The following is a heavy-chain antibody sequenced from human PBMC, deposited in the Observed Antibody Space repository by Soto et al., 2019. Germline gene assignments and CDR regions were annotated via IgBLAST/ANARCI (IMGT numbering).Heavy chain of an antibody. CDR3: ARGAVVVTAIPGGWFDP. D-gene: IGHD2-21*02. V-gene: IGHV1-69*02. CDR1: GGTFSSYT. J-gene: IGHJ5*02. CDR2: IIPILGIA. Sequence: QVQLVQSGAEVKKPGSSVKVSCKASGGTFSSYTISWVRQAPGQGLEWMGRIIPILGIANYAQKFQGRVTITADKSTSTAYMGLSSLRSEDTAVYYCARGAVVVTAIPGGWFDPWGQGTLVTVSS.